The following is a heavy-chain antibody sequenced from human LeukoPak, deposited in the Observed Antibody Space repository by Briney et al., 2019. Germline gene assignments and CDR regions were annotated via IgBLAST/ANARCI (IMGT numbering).Heavy chain of an antibody. Sequence: GGSLRLSCAASGFTFSGYWMSWVRQTPEKGLEWVANIKQDGYEKYYVDSVKGRFTISRDNAKNSLYLQMNSLRAEDTAVYYCARGGYDFWSGYYGSPGRLWAQKYYFDYWGQGTLVTVSS. CDR3: ARGGYDFWSGYYGSPGRLWAQKYYFDY. CDR2: IKQDGYEK. V-gene: IGHV3-7*01. D-gene: IGHD3-3*01. J-gene: IGHJ4*02. CDR1: GFTFSGYW.